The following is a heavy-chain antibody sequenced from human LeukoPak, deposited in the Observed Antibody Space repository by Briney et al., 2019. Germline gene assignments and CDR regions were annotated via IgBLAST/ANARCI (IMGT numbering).Heavy chain of an antibody. CDR2: IYYSGST. CDR1: GGSISNYY. D-gene: IGHD1-26*01. Sequence: SETLSLTCTVSGGSISNYYWSWIRQPPGKGLEWIGDIYYSGSTNYIPSLKSRVTISVDTSKNQFSLKLSSVTAADTAVYYCAREKWVGATTVRAFDIWGQGTVVTVSS. CDR3: AREKWVGATTVRAFDI. V-gene: IGHV4-59*01. J-gene: IGHJ3*02.